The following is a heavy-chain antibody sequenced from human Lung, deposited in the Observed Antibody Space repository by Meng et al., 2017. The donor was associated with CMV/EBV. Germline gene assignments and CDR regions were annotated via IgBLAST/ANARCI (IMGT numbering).Heavy chain of an antibody. Sequence: QVQLVQSGAEVKKPGSSVKVSCKTSGGTFNSYATSWVRQAPGQGLEWMGGIIPIFGTTNYAQKFQGRIRITANESTSTAYMELSSLRSEDTAVYYCARAPPIVGASFDSGGQGTRVTVSS. J-gene: IGHJ4*02. CDR3: ARAPPIVGASFDS. D-gene: IGHD1-26*01. V-gene: IGHV1-69*12. CDR2: IIPIFGTT. CDR1: GGTFNSYA.